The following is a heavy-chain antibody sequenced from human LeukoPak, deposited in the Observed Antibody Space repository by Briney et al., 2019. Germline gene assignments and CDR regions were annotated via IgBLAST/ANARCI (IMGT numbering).Heavy chain of an antibody. D-gene: IGHD2-15*01. J-gene: IGHJ4*02. CDR2: INHSGST. CDR3: ARRGKLGYCSGGSCYRQATPFDY. Sequence: PSETLSLTCTVSGGSISSYYWSWIRQPPGKGLEWIGEINHSGSTNYNPSLKSRVTISVDTSKNQFSLKLSFVTAADTAVYYCARRGKLGYCSGGSCYRQATPFDYWGQGTLVTVSS. CDR1: GGSISSYY. V-gene: IGHV4-34*01.